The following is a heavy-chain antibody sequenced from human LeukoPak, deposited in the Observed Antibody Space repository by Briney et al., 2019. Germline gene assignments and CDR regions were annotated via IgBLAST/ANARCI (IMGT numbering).Heavy chain of an antibody. V-gene: IGHV3-74*01. CDR2: INSDGRST. J-gene: IGHJ5*02. Sequence: PGGSLRLSCAASGFTFSSYWMHWVRQVPGRGLVLVSRINSDGRSTRYADFVKGRFTISRDDSKNTLYLQMSSLKTEDTGVYYCTTDGKYSSSGTFWFDPWGQGTLVTVSS. CDR3: TTDGKYSSSGTFWFDP. D-gene: IGHD6-13*01. CDR1: GFTFSSYW.